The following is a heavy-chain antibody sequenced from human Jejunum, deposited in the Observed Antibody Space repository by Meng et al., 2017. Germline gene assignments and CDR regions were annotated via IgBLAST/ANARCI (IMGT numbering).Heavy chain of an antibody. CDR3: ASHTWGLYFFEF. CDR2: INAANGDT. J-gene: IGHJ4*02. Sequence: QVRLEQSEAEVKEPGASVSLSCKASGYTFTDNAVHWVRQAPGQGLEWMGWINAANGDTKYSLKFQERITITRDTFARTAYMGLRSLESEDTTVYYCASHTWGLYFFEFWGQGTLVTVSS. V-gene: IGHV1-3*01. D-gene: IGHD1-26*01. CDR1: GYTFTDNA.